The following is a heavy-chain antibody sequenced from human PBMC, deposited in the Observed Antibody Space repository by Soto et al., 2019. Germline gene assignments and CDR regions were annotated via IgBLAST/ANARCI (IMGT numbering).Heavy chain of an antibody. V-gene: IGHV3-33*01. CDR1: GFTFSSYG. D-gene: IGHD2-2*01. CDR3: AREVGHKTWFDP. Sequence: GGSLRLSCAASGFTFSSYGMHWVRQAPGKGLEWVAVIWYDGSNKYYADSVKGRFTISRDNSKNTLYLQMNSLRAEDTAVYYCAREVGHKTWFDPGGKETRVTFPS. J-gene: IGHJ5*02. CDR2: IWYDGSNK.